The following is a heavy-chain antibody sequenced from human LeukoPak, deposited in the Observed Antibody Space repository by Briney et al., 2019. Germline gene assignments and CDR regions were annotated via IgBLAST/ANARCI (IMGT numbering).Heavy chain of an antibody. CDR3: AKDATSSSSSYYYGMDV. J-gene: IGHJ6*01. D-gene: IGHD3-10*01. Sequence: GGSLRLSCAASGFTFSSYAMSWVRQAPGKGLEWVSAISGSGGSTFYADSVKGRFTISKDKSYNILYLEMDSLRAEDTAEYYCAKDATSSSSSYYYGMDVWGQGTTVTVSS. CDR1: GFTFSSYA. CDR2: ISGSGGST. V-gene: IGHV3-23*01.